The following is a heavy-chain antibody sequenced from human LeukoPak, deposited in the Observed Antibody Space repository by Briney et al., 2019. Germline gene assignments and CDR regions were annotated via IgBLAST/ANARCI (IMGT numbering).Heavy chain of an antibody. J-gene: IGHJ6*02. CDR3: ARIPWGITAAGAVYFYYGMDV. D-gene: IGHD6-13*01. V-gene: IGHV4-59*01. CDR1: GGSIRSYY. Sequence: SETLSLTCTVSGGSIRSYYWGWIRQPPGKGLECIGYISYSGTTNYNPSLKRRVTVSVDTSKNQFSLRLTSVTAADTAVYYCARIPWGITAAGAVYFYYGMDVWGQGTTVTVSS. CDR2: ISYSGTT.